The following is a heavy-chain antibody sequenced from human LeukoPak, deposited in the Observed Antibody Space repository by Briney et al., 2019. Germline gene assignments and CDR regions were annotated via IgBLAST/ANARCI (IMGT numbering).Heavy chain of an antibody. J-gene: IGHJ4*02. D-gene: IGHD5-18*01. V-gene: IGHV4-4*02. CDR1: GGSISSSNW. CDR2: IYHSGST. CDR3: ARDSGYSYAKPFDY. Sequence: PSETLSLTCAVSGGSISSSNWWSWVRQPPGKGLEWIGEIYHSGSTNYNPSLKSRVTISVDTSKNQFSLKLSSVTAADTAVYYCARDSGYSYAKPFDYWGQGTLVTVSS.